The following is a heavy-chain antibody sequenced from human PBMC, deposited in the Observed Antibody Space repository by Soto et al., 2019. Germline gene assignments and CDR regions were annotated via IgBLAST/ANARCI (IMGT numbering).Heavy chain of an antibody. D-gene: IGHD5-12*01. CDR2: IWYDGSNK. CDR1: GFTFSSYG. Sequence: PGGSLRLSCAASGFTFSSYGMHWVRQAPGKGLEWVAVIWYDGSNKYYADSVKGRFTISRDNSKNTLYLQMNSLRAEDTAVYYCARDKIPGWYRPPNRGYDLDYWGQGTLVTVSS. V-gene: IGHV3-33*01. J-gene: IGHJ4*02. CDR3: ARDKIPGWYRPPNRGYDLDY.